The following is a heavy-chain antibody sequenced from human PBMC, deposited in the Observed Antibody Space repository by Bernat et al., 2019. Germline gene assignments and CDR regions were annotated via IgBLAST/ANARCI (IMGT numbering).Heavy chain of an antibody. J-gene: IGHJ4*02. CDR1: GFTFSSYA. Sequence: EVQLLESGGGLVQPGGSLRLSCAASGFTFSSYAMSWARQAPGKGLEWVSAISGSGGSTYYADSVKGRFTISRDNSKNTLYLQMNSLRAEDTAVYYCAKDRKYSGYGHDYWGQGTLVTVSS. V-gene: IGHV3-23*01. D-gene: IGHD5-12*01. CDR3: AKDRKYSGYGHDY. CDR2: ISGSGGST.